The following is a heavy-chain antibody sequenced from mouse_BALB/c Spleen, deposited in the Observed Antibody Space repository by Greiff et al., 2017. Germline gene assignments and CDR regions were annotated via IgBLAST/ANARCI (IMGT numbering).Heavy chain of an antibody. CDR1: GFNIKDTY. V-gene: IGHV14-3*02. J-gene: IGHJ1*01. Sequence: EVQLQESGAELVKPGASVKLSCTASGFNIKDTYMHWVKQRPEQGLEWIGRIDPANGNTKYDPKFQGKATITADTSSNTAYLQLSSLTSEDTAVYYCAEPPGSIYWYFDVWGAGTTVTVSS. CDR3: AEPPGSIYWYFDV. CDR2: IDPANGNT. D-gene: IGHD1-1*01.